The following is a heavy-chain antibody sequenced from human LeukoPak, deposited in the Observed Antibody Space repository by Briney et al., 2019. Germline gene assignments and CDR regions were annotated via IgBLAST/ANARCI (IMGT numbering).Heavy chain of an antibody. CDR1: GFTFSNAW. CDR3: TTLEPDYGGNYIDY. CDR2: IKSKTDGGTT. Sequence: GGSLRLSCAASGFTFSNAWMSWVRQAPGKGLEWVGRIKSKTDGGTTDYAAPVKGRFTISRDDSKNTLYLQMNSLKTEDTAVYYCTTLEPDYGGNYIDYWGQGTLVTVSS. D-gene: IGHD4-23*01. J-gene: IGHJ4*02. V-gene: IGHV3-15*01.